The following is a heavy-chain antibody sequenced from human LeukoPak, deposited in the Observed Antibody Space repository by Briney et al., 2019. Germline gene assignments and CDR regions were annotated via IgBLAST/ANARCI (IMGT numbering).Heavy chain of an antibody. CDR3: AKDSEDDSGGGALDL. Sequence: GGSLRLSCAASGFTFSSYSMNWVRQAPGKGLEWVSYISSSSSTIYYADSVKGRFTISRDNAKNSLYLQMNSLRDGDTALYYCAKDSEDDSGGGALDLWGQGTMVTVSS. CDR1: GFTFSSYS. CDR2: ISSSSSTI. D-gene: IGHD3-22*01. J-gene: IGHJ3*01. V-gene: IGHV3-48*02.